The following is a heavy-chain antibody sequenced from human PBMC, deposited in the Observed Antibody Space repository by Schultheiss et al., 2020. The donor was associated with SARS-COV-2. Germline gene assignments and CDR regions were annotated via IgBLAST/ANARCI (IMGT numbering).Heavy chain of an antibody. CDR2: ISGRGGST. V-gene: IGHV3-23*01. CDR1: GFTFSSYA. D-gene: IGHD5-24*01. Sequence: GGSLRLSCAASGFTFSSYAMSWVRQAPGKGLEWVSAISGRGGSTYYADSVKGRFTISRDNAKNSLYLQMHSLRAEDTAIYYCAREHNWYFDLWGRGTLVTVSS. J-gene: IGHJ2*01. CDR3: AREHNWYFDL.